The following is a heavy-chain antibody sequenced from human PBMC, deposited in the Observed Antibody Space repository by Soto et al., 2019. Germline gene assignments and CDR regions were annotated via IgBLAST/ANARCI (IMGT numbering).Heavy chain of an antibody. CDR1: ADSFSSHG. D-gene: IGHD3-3*01. CDR2: IIPIFGTT. CDR3: ARVFPDGWVEPGVVRGYLDT. J-gene: IGHJ4*02. V-gene: IGHV1-69*01. Sequence: QVQLVQSGAEVKEPGSAVKVSCKAPADSFSSHGISWVRQAPGQGLEWMGGIIPIFGTTNYAEKFQGRVTITAEESTNTSYMELSSLRSEDTALYYCARVFPDGWVEPGVVRGYLDTWGRGTLVT.